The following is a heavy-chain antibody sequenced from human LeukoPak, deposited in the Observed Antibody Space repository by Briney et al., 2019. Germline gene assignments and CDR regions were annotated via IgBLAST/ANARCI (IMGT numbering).Heavy chain of an antibody. D-gene: IGHD3-22*01. CDR3: ARENYYDSILLGMDV. Sequence: ASVKVSCKASGYTFTSYGISWVRQAPGQGLEWMGWISAYNGNTNFAQKLQGRVTMTTDTSTSTAYMELRSLRSDDTAVYYCARENYYDSILLGMDVWGQGTTVTDSS. CDR1: GYTFTSYG. CDR2: ISAYNGNT. V-gene: IGHV1-18*01. J-gene: IGHJ6*02.